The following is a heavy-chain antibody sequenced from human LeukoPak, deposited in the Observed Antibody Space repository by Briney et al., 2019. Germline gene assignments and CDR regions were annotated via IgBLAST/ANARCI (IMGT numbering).Heavy chain of an antibody. CDR3: ARHWRPYDSSGSYSFDY. CDR1: GVSISSYY. V-gene: IGHV4-59*08. CDR2: IYYSGST. J-gene: IGHJ4*02. D-gene: IGHD3-22*01. Sequence: ASETLSLTCTVSGVSISSYYWSWIRQPPGKGLEGIGYIYYSGSTNYNPSLKSRVTISVDTSKNQFSLKLSSVTAADTAVYYCARHWRPYDSSGSYSFDYWGQGTLVTVSS.